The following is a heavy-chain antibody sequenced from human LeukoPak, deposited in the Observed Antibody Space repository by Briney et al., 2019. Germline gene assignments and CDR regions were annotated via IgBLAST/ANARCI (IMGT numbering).Heavy chain of an antibody. Sequence: PGGSLRLSCAASGFAFNTYAMHWVRQAPGKGLEWVAVISYDGSNKYYADSVKGQFTISRDNSKNTLYLQMNSLRAEDTAVYYCAKETTYYDSSGYYYGYFQHWGQGTLVTVSS. CDR1: GFAFNTYA. CDR2: ISYDGSNK. D-gene: IGHD3-22*01. J-gene: IGHJ1*01. V-gene: IGHV3-30*18. CDR3: AKETTYYDSSGYYYGYFQH.